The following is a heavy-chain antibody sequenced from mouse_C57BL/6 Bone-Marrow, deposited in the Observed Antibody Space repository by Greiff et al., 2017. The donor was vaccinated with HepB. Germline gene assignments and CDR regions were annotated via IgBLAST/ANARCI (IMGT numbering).Heavy chain of an antibody. Sequence: QVQLQQSGPGLVAPSQSLSITCTVSGFSLTSYGVDWVRQSPGKGLEWLGVIWGVGSTNYNSALKSRLSISKDNSKSQVFLKMNSLQTDDTAMYYCASLYYGDDGAWFAYWGQGTLVTVSA. CDR1: GFSLTSYG. J-gene: IGHJ3*01. CDR3: ASLYYGDDGAWFAY. D-gene: IGHD2-2*01. CDR2: IWGVGST. V-gene: IGHV2-6*01.